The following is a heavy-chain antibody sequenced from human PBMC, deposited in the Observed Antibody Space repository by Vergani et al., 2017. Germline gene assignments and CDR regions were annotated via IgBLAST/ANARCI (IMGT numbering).Heavy chain of an antibody. D-gene: IGHD1-1*01. V-gene: IGHV4-38-2*02. CDR2: MYTSGSI. J-gene: IGHJ6*03. CDR3: AREDDDPDDYYFYYYMDV. Sequence: QVNLQESGPGLVKPSETLSLTCAVSGDSISSGNNWGWIRQPPGKGLEWIGRMYTSGSINHNPSLKSRVTMSVDTSKNQFSLKLSSVTAADPPVYYCAREDDDPDDYYFYYYMDVWGKGTTVTVSS. CDR1: GDSISSGNN.